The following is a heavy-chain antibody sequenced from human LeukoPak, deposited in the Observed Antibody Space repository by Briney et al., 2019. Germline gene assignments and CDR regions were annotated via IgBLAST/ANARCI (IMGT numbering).Heavy chain of an antibody. J-gene: IGHJ4*02. CDR3: ARGKYTSFDN. D-gene: IGHD6-6*01. CDR1: GDSIFTNNVA. CDR2: TYYRSKWSF. Sequence: PSQTLSLTCAISGDSIFTNNVAWNWIRQSPSRGLEWLGRTYYRSKWSFDYAVTVKSRITINADTSKNQFSLQLSSVTPEDTAVYYCARGKYTSFDNWGQGTLVTVSS. V-gene: IGHV6-1*01.